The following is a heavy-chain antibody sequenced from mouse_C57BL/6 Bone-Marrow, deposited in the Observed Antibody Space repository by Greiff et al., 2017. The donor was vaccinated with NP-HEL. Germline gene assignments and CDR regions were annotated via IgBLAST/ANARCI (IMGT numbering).Heavy chain of an antibody. CDR1: GFTFSDFY. CDR3: ARSYDYSYAMDY. V-gene: IGHV7-1*01. D-gene: IGHD2-4*01. CDR2: SRNKANDYTT. J-gene: IGHJ4*01. Sequence: EVKVVESGGGLVQSGRSLRLSCATSGFTFSDFYMEWVRQAPGKGLEWIAASRNKANDYTTEYSASVKGRFIVSRDTSQSILYLQMNALRAEDTAIYYCARSYDYSYAMDYWGQGTSVTVSS.